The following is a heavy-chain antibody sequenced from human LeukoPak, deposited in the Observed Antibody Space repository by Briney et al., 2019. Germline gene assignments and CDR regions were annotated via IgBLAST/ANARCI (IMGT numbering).Heavy chain of an antibody. CDR1: GYTFTSYG. CDR2: ISAYNGNT. D-gene: IGHD2-2*02. CDR3: ARVEVVGYCSSTSCYTADY. Sequence: ASVKVSCKASGYTFTSYGISWVRQDPGQGLEWMGWISAYNGNTNYAQKLQGRVTMTTDTSTSTAYMELRSLRSDDTAVYYCARVEVVGYCSSTSCYTADYWGQGTLVTVSS. J-gene: IGHJ4*02. V-gene: IGHV1-18*01.